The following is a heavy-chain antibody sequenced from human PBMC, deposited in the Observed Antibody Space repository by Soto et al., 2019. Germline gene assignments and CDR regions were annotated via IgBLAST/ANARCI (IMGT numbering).Heavy chain of an antibody. D-gene: IGHD6-13*01. CDR3: AKGRIAAAGYFDY. J-gene: IGHJ4*02. V-gene: IGHV3-23*01. CDR1: EFTFSSYA. CDR2: ISGSGGST. Sequence: EVQLLESGGGLVQPGGSLRLSCAGSEFTFSSYAMSWVRQPPGKGLEWVSGISGSGGSTYYADSVKGRFTISRDNSKNTVYLQMNSLRAEDTAVYYCAKGRIAAAGYFDYWGQETLVTVSS.